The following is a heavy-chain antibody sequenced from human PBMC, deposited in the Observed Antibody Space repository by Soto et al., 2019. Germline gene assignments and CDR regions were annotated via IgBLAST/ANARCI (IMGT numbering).Heavy chain of an antibody. D-gene: IGHD5-12*01. V-gene: IGHV4-39*07. J-gene: IGHJ4*02. CDR1: GGSISSNSYY. Sequence: SETLSLTCTVSGGSISSNSYYWGWIRQPPGKGLEWIGTIYYSGSTYYDPSLKSRVAISVDTSKNQFSLKLSSVTAADTAVYYCAAGGGLPRYYWGQGTLVTVSS. CDR2: IYYSGST. CDR3: AAGGGLPRYY.